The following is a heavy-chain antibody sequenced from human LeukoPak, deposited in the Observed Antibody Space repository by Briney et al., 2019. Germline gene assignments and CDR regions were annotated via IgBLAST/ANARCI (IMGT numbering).Heavy chain of an antibody. J-gene: IGHJ4*02. CDR3: ARDIHKVTSGREY. CDR1: GFIFTDFY. D-gene: IGHD2-21*02. Sequence: GGSLRLSCAASGFIFTDFYMSWVRQAPGEGLEWVSYISSSGTTIYYADSVKGRFTISRDNAKNSLFLQMNSLRAEDTAVYYCARDIHKVTSGREYWGQGTLVTVSS. CDR2: ISSSGTTI. V-gene: IGHV3-11*01.